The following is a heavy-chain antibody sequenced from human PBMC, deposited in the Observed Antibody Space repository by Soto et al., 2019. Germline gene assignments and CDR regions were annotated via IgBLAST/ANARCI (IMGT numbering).Heavy chain of an antibody. D-gene: IGHD5-18*01. CDR2: IYPADSDT. J-gene: IGHJ4*03. Sequence: PAASLKISCEGSGYIFSNYWIGWVRQMPGKGLEWMGIIYPADSDTRYIPSFQGQVTFSADNAISTVYLQWSSLKAADSAMYFCARHEMHGYSYESDAFVIWGQGTLVTVSS. CDR3: ARHEMHGYSYESDAFVI. V-gene: IGHV5-51*01. CDR1: GYIFSNYW.